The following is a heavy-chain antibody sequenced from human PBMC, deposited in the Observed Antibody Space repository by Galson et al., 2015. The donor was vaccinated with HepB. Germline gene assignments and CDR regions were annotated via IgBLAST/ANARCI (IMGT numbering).Heavy chain of an antibody. D-gene: IGHD3-22*01. CDR3: ARGRGPWLLPHAEYFEH. V-gene: IGHV4-34*01. Sequence: SETLSLTCAVFGGSLSGYFWSWIRQTPGKGLEWIGEINQSGSTNYNPSLKSRVTISVDTSKNQFSLKLTSVTAADTAVFYCARGRGPWLLPHAEYFEHWGQGTLVTVSS. CDR1: GGSLSGYF. CDR2: INQSGST. J-gene: IGHJ1*01.